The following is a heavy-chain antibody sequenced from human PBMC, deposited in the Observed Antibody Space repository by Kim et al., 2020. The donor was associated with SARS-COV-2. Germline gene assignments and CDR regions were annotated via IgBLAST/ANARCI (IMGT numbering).Heavy chain of an antibody. Sequence: GGSLRLSCAASGFTVSSNYMSWVRQAPGKGLEWVSVIYSGGSTYYADSVKGRFTISRDNSKNTLYLQMNSLRAEDTAVYYCASGLDIVVVPAARYAFDIWGQGTMVTVSS. V-gene: IGHV3-66*01. CDR2: IYSGGST. D-gene: IGHD2-2*01. CDR1: GFTVSSNY. J-gene: IGHJ3*02. CDR3: ASGLDIVVVPAARYAFDI.